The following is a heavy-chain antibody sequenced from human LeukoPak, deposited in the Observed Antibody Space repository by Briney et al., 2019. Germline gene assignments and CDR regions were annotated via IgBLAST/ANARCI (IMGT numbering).Heavy chain of an antibody. V-gene: IGHV3-9*01. J-gene: IGHJ6*02. CDR3: AKSLGYTMIVPGVDV. D-gene: IGHD3-22*01. CDR1: GFTFDDYA. Sequence: GGSLRLSCAASGFTFDDYATHWVRQAPGKGLEWVSGISWNSGSIGYADSVKGRFTISRDNAKNSLYLQMNSLRAEDTALYYCAKSLGYTMIVPGVDVWGQGTTVTVSS. CDR2: ISWNSGSI.